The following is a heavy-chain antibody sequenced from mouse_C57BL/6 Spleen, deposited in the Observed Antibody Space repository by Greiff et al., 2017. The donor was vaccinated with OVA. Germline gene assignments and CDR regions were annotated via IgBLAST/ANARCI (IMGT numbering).Heavy chain of an antibody. Sequence: QVQLQQPGAELVMPGASVKLSCKASGYTFTSYWMHWVKQRPGQGLEWIGEIDPSDSYTNYNQKFKGKSTLTVDKSSSTAYMQLSSLTSEDSAVYYCARGLGELYYAMDYWGQGTSVTVSS. CDR3: ARGLGELYYAMDY. V-gene: IGHV1-69*01. CDR1: GYTFTSYW. D-gene: IGHD4-1*01. CDR2: IDPSDSYT. J-gene: IGHJ4*01.